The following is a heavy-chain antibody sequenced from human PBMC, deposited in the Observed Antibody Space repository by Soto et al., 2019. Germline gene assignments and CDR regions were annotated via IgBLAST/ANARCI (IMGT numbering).Heavy chain of an antibody. D-gene: IGHD3-10*01. J-gene: IGHJ4*02. CDR2: IFSNDEK. CDR3: AQVTMVRGVIITSDY. Sequence: QVTLKESGPVLVKPTEPLTLTCTVSGFSLSNARMGVSWIRQPPGKALEWLAHIFSNDEKSYSTSLKSRLTISKDTSKSQVVLTMTNMDPVDTATYYCAQVTMVRGVIITSDYWGQGTLVTVSS. CDR1: GFSLSNARMG. V-gene: IGHV2-26*01.